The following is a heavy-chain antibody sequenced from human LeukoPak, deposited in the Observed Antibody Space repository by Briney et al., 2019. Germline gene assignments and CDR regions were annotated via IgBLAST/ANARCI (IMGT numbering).Heavy chain of an antibody. CDR3: ARGGGVIVVVPSFDY. D-gene: IGHD3-22*01. CDR2: IIPIFGTA. V-gene: IGHV1-69*05. J-gene: IGHJ4*02. Sequence: SVKVSCKASGGTFSSYAISWVRQAPGQGLEWMGGIIPIFGTANYAQKFQGRVTITTDESTSTAYMELSSLRSEDTAVYYCARGGGVIVVVPSFDYWGQGTLVTVSS. CDR1: GGTFSSYA.